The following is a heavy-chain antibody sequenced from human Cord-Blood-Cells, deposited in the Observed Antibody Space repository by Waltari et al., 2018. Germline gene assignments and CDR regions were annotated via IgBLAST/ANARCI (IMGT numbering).Heavy chain of an antibody. Sequence: EVQLVESGGGLIQPGGSLSLSCAASGFTVSSNYMSWVRQAPGKGLEWVSVLCSGGSTYYADSVKRRFTISRDNSKNTLYLQMNSLRAEDTAVYYCARGGGLSTFYYVDYWGQGTLVTVAS. CDR3: ARGGGLSTFYYVDY. D-gene: IGHD3-16*01. CDR1: GFTVSSNY. CDR2: LCSGGST. V-gene: IGHV3-53*01. J-gene: IGHJ4*02.